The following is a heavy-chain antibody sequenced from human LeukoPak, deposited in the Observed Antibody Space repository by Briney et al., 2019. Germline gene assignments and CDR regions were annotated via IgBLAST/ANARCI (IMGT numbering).Heavy chain of an antibody. D-gene: IGHD3-9*01. CDR2: IYYSGST. V-gene: IGHV4-39*01. CDR1: GGSISSSSYY. CDR3: ARSRPSYYDILTGYYDFDY. J-gene: IGHJ4*02. Sequence: SETLSLTCTVSGGSISSSSYYWGWIRQPPGKGLEGIGSIYYSGSTYYNPSLKRRVNISVDTSKNQFYLKLSSVTAADTAVYYCARSRPSYYDILTGYYDFDYWGQGTLVTVSS.